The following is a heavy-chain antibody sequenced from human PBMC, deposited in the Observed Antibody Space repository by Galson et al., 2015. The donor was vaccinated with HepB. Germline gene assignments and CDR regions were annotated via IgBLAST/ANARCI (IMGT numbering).Heavy chain of an antibody. CDR3: ARITDDSMV. V-gene: IGHV4-34*01. CDR2: INHSGST. D-gene: IGHD3-22*01. J-gene: IGHJ4*02. Sequence: ETLSLTCAVYGGSFSGYYWSWIRQPPGKGLEWIGEINHSGSTNYNPSLKSRVTISVDTSKNQFSLKLSSVAAADTAVYYCARITDDSMVWGQGTLVTVSS. CDR1: GGSFSGYY.